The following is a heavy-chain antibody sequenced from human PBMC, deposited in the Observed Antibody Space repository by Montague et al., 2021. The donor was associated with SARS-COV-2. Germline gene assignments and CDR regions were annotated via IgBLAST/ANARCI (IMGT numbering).Heavy chain of an antibody. J-gene: IGHJ6*02. Sequence: SLRLSWAASRFTFNTYTMHWVRQAPGKGLQWVAVISYDGSKKYYIDSVKGRFTISRDNSRNTLSLQMNSLRSEDSAVYYCARDGSGYASNYFYVVDVWGQGTMVAVSS. CDR1: RFTFNTYT. V-gene: IGHV3-30*04. D-gene: IGHD3-22*01. CDR2: ISYDGSKK. CDR3: ARDGSGYASNYFYVVDV.